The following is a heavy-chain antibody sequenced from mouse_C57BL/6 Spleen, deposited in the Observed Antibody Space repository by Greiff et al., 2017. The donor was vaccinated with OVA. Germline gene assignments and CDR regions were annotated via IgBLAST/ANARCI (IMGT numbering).Heavy chain of an antibody. CDR2: INPNNGGT. CDR1: GYTFTDYN. D-gene: IGHD1-1*01. V-gene: IGHV1-18*01. CDR3: ARNYYGSSYYAIDY. Sequence: EVHLVESGPELVKPGASVKIPCKASGYTFTDYNMDWVKQSHGKSLEWIGDINPNNGGTIYNQKFKGKATLTVDKSSSTAYMELRSLTSEDTAVYYCARNYYGSSYYAIDYWGQEASVTASS. J-gene: IGHJ4*01.